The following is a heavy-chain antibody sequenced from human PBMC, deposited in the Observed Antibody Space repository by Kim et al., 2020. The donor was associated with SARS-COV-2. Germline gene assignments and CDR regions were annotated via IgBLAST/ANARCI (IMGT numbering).Heavy chain of an antibody. V-gene: IGHV1-69*04. D-gene: IGHD5-18*01. CDR3: ESPDTAMPSGYYYGMDV. Sequence: SVTVSCKASGGTFSSYAISWVRQAPGQGLEWVGRIIPILGIANYAQKFQGRVTITADKSTSTAYMELSSLRSEDTAVYYFESPDTAMPSGYYYGMDVWGKGTTVTVSS. J-gene: IGHJ6*04. CDR2: IIPILGIA. CDR1: GGTFSSYA.